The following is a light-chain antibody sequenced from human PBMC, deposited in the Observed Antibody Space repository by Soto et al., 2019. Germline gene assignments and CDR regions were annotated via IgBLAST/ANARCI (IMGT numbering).Light chain of an antibody. V-gene: IGLV2-14*03. Sequence: ALTQPASVSGSPGQSITISCTGTGSDVGGYNYVSWYQQHPGKAPKLMIYDVSNRPSGVSNRFSGSKSGNTASLTISGLQAEDEADYYCSSYTSSSTPVVFGGGTKLTVL. CDR1: GSDVGGYNY. CDR2: DVS. J-gene: IGLJ2*01. CDR3: SSYTSSSTPVV.